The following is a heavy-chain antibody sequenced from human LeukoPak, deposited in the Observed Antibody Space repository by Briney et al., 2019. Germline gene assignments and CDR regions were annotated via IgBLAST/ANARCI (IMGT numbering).Heavy chain of an antibody. CDR2: IRSKAYGGTT. V-gene: IGHV3-49*04. CDR1: GFTFGDYA. CDR3: TSPGGSGWYYNY. Sequence: GGSLRLSCTASGFTFGDYAMSWVRQAPGKGLEWVGFIRSKAYGGTTEYAASVKGRFTISRDYSKSIAYLQMNSLKTEDTAVYYCTSPGGSGWYYNYWGQGTLVTVSS. J-gene: IGHJ4*02. D-gene: IGHD6-19*01.